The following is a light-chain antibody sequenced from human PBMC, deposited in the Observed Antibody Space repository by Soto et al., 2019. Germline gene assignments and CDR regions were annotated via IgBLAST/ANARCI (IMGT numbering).Light chain of an antibody. CDR1: HSDIGNYNY. J-gene: IGLJ1*01. CDR3: NSYREDHPRFYV. V-gene: IGLV2-14*03. Sequence: QSPLTQPASVSGSPGQSITISCTGTHSDIGNYNYVSWYQHLPGKAPKLMIYDVGSRPSGVSSCFSGSKSGNTASLAISGLQAEDEADCYCNSYREDHPRFYVFGTGTKVTVL. CDR2: DVG.